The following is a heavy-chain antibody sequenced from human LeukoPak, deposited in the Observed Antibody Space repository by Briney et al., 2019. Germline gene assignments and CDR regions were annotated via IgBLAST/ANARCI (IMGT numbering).Heavy chain of an antibody. CDR3: ATDRREYYYYGMDV. CDR2: FDPEDGET. V-gene: IGHV1-24*01. Sequence: GASVKVSCKASGYTLTELSMHWVRQAPGKGLEWMGGFDPEDGETIYAQKFQGRVTMTEDTSTDTAYMELSSLRSEDTAVYYCATDRREYYYYGMDVWGQGTTVTVSS. J-gene: IGHJ6*02. CDR1: GYTLTELS.